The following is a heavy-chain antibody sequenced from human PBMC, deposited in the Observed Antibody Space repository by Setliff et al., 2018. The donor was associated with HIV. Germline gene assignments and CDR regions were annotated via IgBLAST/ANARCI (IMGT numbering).Heavy chain of an antibody. V-gene: IGHV3-48*01. CDR3: AKDEGIAAAGSDY. CDR1: GFTFSRYR. Sequence: GGSLRLSCAASGFTFSRYRMNWARQAPGKGLEWVSDISSSSSTIYYADSVKGRFTISRDNAKNSLYLQMNSLRAEDTAVYYCAKDEGIAAAGSDYWGKGTTVTVSS. J-gene: IGHJ6*04. CDR2: ISSSSSTI. D-gene: IGHD6-13*01.